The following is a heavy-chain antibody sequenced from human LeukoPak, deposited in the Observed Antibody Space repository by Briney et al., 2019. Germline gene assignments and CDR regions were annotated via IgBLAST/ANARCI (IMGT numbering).Heavy chain of an antibody. CDR1: GSSISSSSYY. CDR3: ARDYYDSSGYSETFDY. D-gene: IGHD3-22*01. V-gene: IGHV4-39*01. J-gene: IGHJ4*02. CDR2: IYYSGST. Sequence: SETLSLTCTVSGSSISSSSYYWGWIRQPPGKGLEWIGSIYYSGSTYYNPSLKSRVTISVDTSKNQFSLKLSSVTAADTAVYYCARDYYDSSGYSETFDYWGQGTLVTVSS.